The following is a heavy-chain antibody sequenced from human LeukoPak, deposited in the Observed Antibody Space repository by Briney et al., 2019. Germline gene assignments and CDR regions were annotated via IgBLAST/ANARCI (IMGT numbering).Heavy chain of an antibody. Sequence: ASVKVSCKASGYTFTSYDINWVRQATGQRLEWMGGMNPNSGNTGYAQKFQGRVTMTRNTSITTAYMELSSLRSEDTAVYYCARGRMKGSLVYMDVWGKGTTVTVSS. D-gene: IGHD2-15*01. V-gene: IGHV1-8*01. J-gene: IGHJ6*03. CDR2: MNPNSGNT. CDR1: GYTFTSYD. CDR3: ARGRMKGSLVYMDV.